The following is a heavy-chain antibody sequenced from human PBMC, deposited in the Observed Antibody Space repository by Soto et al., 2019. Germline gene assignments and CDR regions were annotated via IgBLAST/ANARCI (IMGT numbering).Heavy chain of an antibody. CDR2: INHSGST. Sequence: QVQLQPWGAGLLKPSETLSLTCAVYGGAFSGYYWTWIRLPPGTGLEWIGEINHSGSTNYNPSLKSRVTISVDTSKNQCSLKLTSVTAADTAVYYCARHKITGIFDYWGQGTRVTVSS. D-gene: IGHD2-8*02. V-gene: IGHV4-34*01. J-gene: IGHJ4*02. CDR3: ARHKITGIFDY. CDR1: GGAFSGYY.